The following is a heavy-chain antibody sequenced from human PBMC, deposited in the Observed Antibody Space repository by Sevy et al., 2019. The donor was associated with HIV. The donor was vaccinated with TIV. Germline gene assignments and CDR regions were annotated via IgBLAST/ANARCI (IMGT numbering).Heavy chain of an antibody. V-gene: IGHV3-7*01. CDR3: ARYYYDSSGYYLFDY. CDR1: GFTFSTYW. Sequence: GGSLRLSCAASGFTFSTYWMSWVRQAPGKGLEWVANIKQDGSERYYVDSVKGRFTISRDNAKNSLYLQMNSLRAEDTVVYYCARYYYDSSGYYLFDYWGQGTLVTVSS. J-gene: IGHJ4*02. CDR2: IKQDGSER. D-gene: IGHD3-22*01.